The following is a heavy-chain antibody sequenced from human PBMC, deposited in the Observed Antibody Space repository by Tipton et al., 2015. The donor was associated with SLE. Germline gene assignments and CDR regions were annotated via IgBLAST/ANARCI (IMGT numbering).Heavy chain of an antibody. CDR2: IYYSGST. V-gene: IGHV4-34*01. J-gene: IGHJ4*02. CDR3: ARDLGPYGSGWFDY. Sequence: TLSLTCAVYGGSFSGYYWSWIRQPPGKGLEWIGSIYYSGSTYYNPSLKSRVSISVDTSKNQFSLRLSSVTAADTAMYYCARDLGPYGSGWFDYWGQGALVTVSS. D-gene: IGHD6-19*01. CDR1: GGSFSGYY.